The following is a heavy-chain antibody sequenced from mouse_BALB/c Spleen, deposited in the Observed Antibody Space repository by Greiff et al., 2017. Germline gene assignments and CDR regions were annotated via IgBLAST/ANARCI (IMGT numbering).Heavy chain of an antibody. CDR2: IYPGDGDT. CDR3: ARSDYGLAWFAY. Sequence: VQLQQSGAELARPGASVKLSCKASGYTFTSYWMQWVKQRPGQGLEWIGAIYPGDGDTRYTQKFKGKATLTADKSSSTAYMQLSSLASEDSAVYYCARSDYGLAWFAYWGQGTLVTVSA. CDR1: GYTFTSYW. D-gene: IGHD1-2*01. V-gene: IGHV1-87*01. J-gene: IGHJ3*01.